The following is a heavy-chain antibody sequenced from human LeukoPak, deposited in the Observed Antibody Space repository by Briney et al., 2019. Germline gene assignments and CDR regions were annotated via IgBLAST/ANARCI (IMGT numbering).Heavy chain of an antibody. CDR1: GGSFSGYY. Sequence: KTSETLSLTCAVYGGSFSGYYWSWIRQPPGKGLEWIGEINHSGSTNYNPSLKSRVTISVDTSKNQFSLKLSSVTAADTAVYYCARAGSERPYYGSGSYYRWKYYYYYYMDVWGKGTTVTVSS. D-gene: IGHD3-10*01. J-gene: IGHJ6*03. V-gene: IGHV4-34*01. CDR3: ARAGSERPYYGSGSYYRWKYYYYYYMDV. CDR2: INHSGST.